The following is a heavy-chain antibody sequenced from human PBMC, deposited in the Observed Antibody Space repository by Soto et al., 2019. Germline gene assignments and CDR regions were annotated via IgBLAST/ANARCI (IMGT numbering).Heavy chain of an antibody. CDR2: IYSGGTT. D-gene: IGHD2-8*01. Sequence: GGSLRLSCAVSGFTVNYNYMSWVRQAPRKGLEWVSVIYSGGTTNCADSVKGRFTISRDNSKNTLYLQMNSLRAEDTAVYYCARGKQNALDVWGQGTTVTVSS. CDR1: GFTVNYNY. CDR3: ARGKQNALDV. V-gene: IGHV3-66*01. J-gene: IGHJ6*02.